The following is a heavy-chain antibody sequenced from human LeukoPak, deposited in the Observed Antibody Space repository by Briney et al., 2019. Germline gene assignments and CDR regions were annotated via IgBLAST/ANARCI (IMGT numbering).Heavy chain of an antibody. CDR2: IYTSGST. D-gene: IGHD3-10*01. CDR1: RGIISSYH. Sequence: SETLPLTCTVTRGIISSYHWGWIRQPPGKGLAWIGYIYTSGSTNYNPSLRSRVTISVNTSKYQFSLMLSSVTAADAAVYYWARVMVRGVIFFDYWGQGTLVTVSS. J-gene: IGHJ4*02. CDR3: ARVMVRGVIFFDY. V-gene: IGHV4-4*09.